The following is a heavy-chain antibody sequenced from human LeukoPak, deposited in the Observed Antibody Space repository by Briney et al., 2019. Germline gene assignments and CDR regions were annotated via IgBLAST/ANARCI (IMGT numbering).Heavy chain of an antibody. V-gene: IGHV4-31*03. J-gene: IGHJ3*02. CDR1: GGSISSGSYY. Sequence: SETLSLTCIASGGSISSGSYYWGWIRQHPGKGLEWIGYIYYSGSTYYNPSLKSRVTISVDTSKNQFSLKLSSVTAADTAVYYCARTGADYDAFDIWGQGTMVTVSS. D-gene: IGHD4-11*01. CDR2: IYYSGST. CDR3: ARTGADYDAFDI.